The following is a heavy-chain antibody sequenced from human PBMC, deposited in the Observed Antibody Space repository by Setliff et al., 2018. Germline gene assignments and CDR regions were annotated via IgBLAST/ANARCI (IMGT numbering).Heavy chain of an antibody. D-gene: IGHD3-16*01. CDR3: GRGLAVNRFDP. Sequence: SETLSLTCTVSGGSISTHYWSWIRQPPGKGLEWVGYMYYSEITKYNPSLESRVTISVDTSKNQFSLNLTSVTAADTAVYYCGRGLAVNRFDPWGQGTRVTVSS. CDR1: GGSISTHY. J-gene: IGHJ5*02. CDR2: MYYSEIT. V-gene: IGHV4-59*11.